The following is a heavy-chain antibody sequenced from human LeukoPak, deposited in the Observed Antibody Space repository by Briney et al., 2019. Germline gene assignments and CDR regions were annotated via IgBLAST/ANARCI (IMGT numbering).Heavy chain of an antibody. Sequence: SGTLSLTCSVSGVSISSTRYFWDWIRQPPGKGLEWIGTIYYSGSTYYNPSLKSRVTISVDTSKNQFSLKLTSVTAADTAVYYCARQGGITMIVVVRYFDYWGQGTLVTVSS. CDR2: IYYSGST. J-gene: IGHJ4*02. CDR3: ARQGGITMIVVVRYFDY. V-gene: IGHV4-39*01. CDR1: GVSISSTRYF. D-gene: IGHD3-22*01.